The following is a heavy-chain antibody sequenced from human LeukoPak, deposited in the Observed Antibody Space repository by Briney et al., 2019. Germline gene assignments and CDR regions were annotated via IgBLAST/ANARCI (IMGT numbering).Heavy chain of an antibody. V-gene: IGHV4-59*08. CDR2: IYYSGST. J-gene: IGHJ4*02. CDR3: AKARDSNIWYPFDY. Sequence: PSETLSLTCTVSGGSISSYYWSWIRQPPGKGLEWIGYIYYSGSTNYNPSLKSRVTISVDTSKNQFSLKLSSVTAADTAVYYCAKARDSNIWYPFDYWGQGTLVTVSS. CDR1: GGSISSYY. D-gene: IGHD6-13*01.